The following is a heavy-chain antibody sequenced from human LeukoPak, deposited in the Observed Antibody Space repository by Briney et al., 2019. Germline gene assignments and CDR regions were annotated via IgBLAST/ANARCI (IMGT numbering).Heavy chain of an antibody. CDR2: ISYDGSNQ. D-gene: IGHD3-16*01. J-gene: IGHJ4*02. CDR1: GFSFSNYG. V-gene: IGHV3-30*18. Sequence: GGPLRLSCTASGFSFSNYGMNWVRQAPGKGLEWVAVISYDGSNQYYADSVKGRFTISRDNSKNTVYLQLSSLRADDTAVYYCAKGGYAVTKYYFDYWGQGTLVTVSS. CDR3: AKGGYAVTKYYFDY.